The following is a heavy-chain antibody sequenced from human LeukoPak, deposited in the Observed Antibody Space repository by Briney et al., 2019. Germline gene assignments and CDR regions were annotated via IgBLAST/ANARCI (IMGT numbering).Heavy chain of an antibody. J-gene: IGHJ3*02. CDR1: GGSISSSSYY. V-gene: IGHV4-39*07. Sequence: PSETLSLTCTVSGGSISSSSYYWGWIRQPPGKGLEWIASIYHNGSTYYNPSLKSRVTISVDTSKDQFSLKLNSVTAADTAVYYCARGVLGDAFDIWGQGTMVTVSS. CDR3: ARGVLGDAFDI. D-gene: IGHD3-10*01. CDR2: IYHNGST.